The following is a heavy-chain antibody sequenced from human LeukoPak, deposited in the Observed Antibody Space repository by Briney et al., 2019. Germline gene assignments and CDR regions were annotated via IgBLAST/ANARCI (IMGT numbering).Heavy chain of an antibody. CDR1: GYTFTGYY. Sequence: ASVKVSCKASGYTFTGYYLHWVQQAPGQGLTWMGWINPNSGGTNYAQKFQGRVTMSRDTSISTAYMELSRLRSDDTAVYYCARVRCSGGSCYSDYWGQGTLVTVSS. V-gene: IGHV1-2*02. D-gene: IGHD2-15*01. J-gene: IGHJ4*02. CDR2: INPNSGGT. CDR3: ARVRCSGGSCYSDY.